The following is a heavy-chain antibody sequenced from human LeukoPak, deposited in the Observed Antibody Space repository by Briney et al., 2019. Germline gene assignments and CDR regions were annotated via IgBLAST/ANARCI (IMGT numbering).Heavy chain of an antibody. D-gene: IGHD3-22*01. J-gene: IGHJ3*02. V-gene: IGHV4-4*07. CDR2: IYSSGDT. CDR1: GCSITGYY. CDR3: AREGDTRPIPQNAFDI. Sequence: SEPLSLTCSVSGCSITGYYWTWIRQPAGKGLEWIGRIYSSGDTNYNASLKSRVTMPVDTSKNQFSLKLSSVTAADTAVYYCAREGDTRPIPQNAFDIWGQGTMVTVSS.